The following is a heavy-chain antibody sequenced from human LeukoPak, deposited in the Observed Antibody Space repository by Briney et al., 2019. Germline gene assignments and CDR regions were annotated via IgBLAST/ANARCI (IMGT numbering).Heavy chain of an antibody. J-gene: IGHJ5*02. CDR2: ISSSGVTI. Sequence: QPGGSLRLSCAASGFSFSSYGMNWFRQAPGKGLEWVSYISSSGVTIYYADSVKGRFTISRDNAKNSLYLQMNSLGAEDSAVYYCARKTVGAKNWFDPWGQGTLVTVSS. CDR1: GFSFSSYG. CDR3: ARKTVGAKNWFDP. V-gene: IGHV3-48*03. D-gene: IGHD1-26*01.